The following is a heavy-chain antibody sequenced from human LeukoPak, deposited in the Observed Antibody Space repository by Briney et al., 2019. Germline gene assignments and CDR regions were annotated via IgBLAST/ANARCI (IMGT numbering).Heavy chain of an antibody. J-gene: IGHJ6*02. D-gene: IGHD2-15*01. CDR1: GFTFESYS. V-gene: IGHV3-64*01. Sequence: PGGPLRLSCAASGFTFESYSMYWVRQAPGKGLEYVSGISSSGDSTDYGNPVKGRFTISRDNSKRMLYLQMGSLRVEDMAMYYCAREDRIYGMDVWGQGTTVTVSS. CDR2: ISSSGDST. CDR3: AREDRIYGMDV.